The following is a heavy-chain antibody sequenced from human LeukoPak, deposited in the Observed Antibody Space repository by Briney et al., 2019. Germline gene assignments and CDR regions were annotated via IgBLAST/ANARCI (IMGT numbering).Heavy chain of an antibody. CDR2: ISGSGGST. J-gene: IGHJ4*02. V-gene: IGHV3-23*01. Sequence: GGSLRLSCAASGFTFSSYGMSWVRQAPGKGLGWVSAISGSGGSTYYADSVKGRFTISRDNSKNTLYLQMNSLRAEDTAVYYCAKLSGSYTGYFDYWGQGTLVTVSS. D-gene: IGHD1-26*01. CDR1: GFTFSSYG. CDR3: AKLSGSYTGYFDY.